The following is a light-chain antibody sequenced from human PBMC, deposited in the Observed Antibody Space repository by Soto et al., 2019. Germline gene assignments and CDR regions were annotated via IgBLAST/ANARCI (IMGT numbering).Light chain of an antibody. V-gene: IGKV1-39*01. Sequence: QVTQSPSSLSASVGDGVTISCRSSQSLSRKLSWYQQKPGKAPTLLIYAASRLQSGVPSRFSGSGSGTDFTLTISDLQPEDFATYYCQQSYSRVTFGQGTKVDIK. J-gene: IGKJ1*01. CDR1: QSLSRK. CDR3: QQSYSRVT. CDR2: AAS.